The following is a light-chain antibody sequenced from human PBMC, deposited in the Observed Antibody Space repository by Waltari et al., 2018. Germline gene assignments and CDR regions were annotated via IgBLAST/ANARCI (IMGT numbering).Light chain of an antibody. CDR3: QQYDSYSTT. CDR2: RAS. V-gene: IGKV1-5*03. CDR1: QSISVW. Sequence: DIQMTQSPSTLSASVGDRVTITCRASQSISVWLAWYQQKPGRAPKLLIFRASSLESGVPSRFSGSGSGTEFTLTISSLQPEDFATYYCQQYDSYSTTFGGGTKVEIK. J-gene: IGKJ4*01.